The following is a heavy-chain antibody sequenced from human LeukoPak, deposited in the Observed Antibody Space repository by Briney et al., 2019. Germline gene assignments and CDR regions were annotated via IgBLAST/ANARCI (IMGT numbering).Heavy chain of an antibody. CDR1: GVSISSSSYF. Sequence: SETLSLTCTVSGVSISSSSYFWVWIRQPPGKGLEWIGEIYHSGGTNYNPSLKSRITISVDKSQNQFSLKVNSLTAADTAVYYCATNGYYCMDVWGKGTTVTVSS. D-gene: IGHD2-8*01. V-gene: IGHV4-39*07. CDR2: IYHSGGT. CDR3: ATNGYYCMDV. J-gene: IGHJ6*03.